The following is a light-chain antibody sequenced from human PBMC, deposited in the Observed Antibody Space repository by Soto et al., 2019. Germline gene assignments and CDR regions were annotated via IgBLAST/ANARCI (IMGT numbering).Light chain of an antibody. CDR2: DAS. Sequence: DIHMTQSPSSLAASVGDRVTLPRQASQDISNYLNWYQQKPGKAHKLLIYDASNLETGVPSRFSGSGSGTDFTLTISSLQPEEIATYYCQQYDNLPLTVGGGTKVDI. J-gene: IGKJ4*02. CDR3: QQYDNLPLT. V-gene: IGKV1-33*01. CDR1: QDISNY.